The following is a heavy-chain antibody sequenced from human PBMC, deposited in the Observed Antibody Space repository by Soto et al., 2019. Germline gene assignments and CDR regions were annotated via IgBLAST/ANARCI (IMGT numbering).Heavy chain of an antibody. CDR2: LYYGRSA. V-gene: IGHV4-59*01. Sequence: QVQLQESGPGLVKPSETLSLTCAVSGDSISSYYCMWIRQPPGKGLESIGYLYYGRSANYNPSLKSRVTVSVDTSTNQCSLTLSSMTAADAAVYYCALRSMAVVPEYWGQGTLVTVSS. D-gene: IGHD3-22*01. J-gene: IGHJ4*02. CDR1: GDSISSYY. CDR3: ALRSMAVVPEY.